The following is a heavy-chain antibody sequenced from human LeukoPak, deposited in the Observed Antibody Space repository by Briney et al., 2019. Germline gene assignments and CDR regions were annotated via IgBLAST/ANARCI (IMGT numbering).Heavy chain of an antibody. J-gene: IGHJ4*02. CDR2: ISSSSSTI. Sequence: GGSLRLSCAASGFTFSTYSMNWVRQAPGKGLEWVSYISSSSSTIYYADSVKGRFTISRDNSKNTLYLQMNSLRAEDTAVYYCANLKAVAGQLFDYWGQGTLVTVSS. CDR1: GFTFSTYS. V-gene: IGHV3-48*01. D-gene: IGHD6-19*01. CDR3: ANLKAVAGQLFDY.